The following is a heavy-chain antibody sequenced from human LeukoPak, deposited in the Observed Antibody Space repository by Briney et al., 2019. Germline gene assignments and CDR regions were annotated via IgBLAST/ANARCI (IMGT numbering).Heavy chain of an antibody. J-gene: IGHJ4*02. CDR1: GFTFSSNA. V-gene: IGHV3-23*01. CDR3: MKEGRGYSYGSPFDS. CDR2: TRGSGGST. Sequence: SGGSLRLSCAASGFTFSSNAMGWVRQAPGKGLEWVSTTRGSGGSTYYADSVKGRFTISRDNHKKMLYLQMNTLRAEDTAVYYCMKEGRGYSYGSPFDSWGQGTLVTVSS. D-gene: IGHD5-18*01.